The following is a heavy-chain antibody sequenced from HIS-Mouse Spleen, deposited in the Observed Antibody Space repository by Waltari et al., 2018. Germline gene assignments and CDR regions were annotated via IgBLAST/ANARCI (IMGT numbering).Heavy chain of an antibody. CDR1: GYSISSGYY. J-gene: IGHJ4*02. V-gene: IGHV4-38-2*02. CDR3: ARADDFWSGSFDY. CDR2: IYHSGST. D-gene: IGHD3-3*01. Sequence: QVQLQESGPGLVKPSETLSLTCTVSGYSISSGYYWGWIRQPPGKGLEWIGSIYHSGSTYNNPSLKSRVTISVDTSKNQFSLKLSSVTAADTAVYYCARADDFWSGSFDYWGQGTLVTVSS.